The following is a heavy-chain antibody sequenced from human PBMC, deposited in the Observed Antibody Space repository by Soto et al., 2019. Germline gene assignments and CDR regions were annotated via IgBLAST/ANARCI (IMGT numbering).Heavy chain of an antibody. CDR3: ARGIAAAAWFGH. J-gene: IGHJ5*02. V-gene: IGHV1-69*13. CDR2: IIPIFGTA. CDR1: GGTFISYA. D-gene: IGHD6-13*01. Sequence: SVKVSCKASGGTFISYAISWVRQAPGQGLEWMGGIIPIFGTANYAQKFQGRVTITADESTSTAYMELSSLRSEDTAVYYCARGIAAAAWFGHWGQGNLVTVSS.